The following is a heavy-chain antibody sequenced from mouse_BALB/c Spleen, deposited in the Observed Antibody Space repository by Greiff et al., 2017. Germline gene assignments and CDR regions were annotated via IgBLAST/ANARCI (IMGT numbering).Heavy chain of an antibody. D-gene: IGHD1-1*01. Sequence: DVQLQESGPGLVKPSQSLSLTCSVTGYSITSGYYWNWIRQFPGNKLEWMGYISYDGSNNYNPSLKNRISITRDTSKNQFFLKLNSVTTEDTATYYCARDQGYYYGSLAYWGQGTLVTVSA. CDR1: GYSITSGYY. CDR3: ARDQGYYYGSLAY. CDR2: ISYDGSN. V-gene: IGHV3-6*02. J-gene: IGHJ3*01.